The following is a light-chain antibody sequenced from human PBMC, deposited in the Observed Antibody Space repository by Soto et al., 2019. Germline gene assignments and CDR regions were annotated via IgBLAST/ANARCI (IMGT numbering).Light chain of an antibody. CDR3: QQYGSSPLT. V-gene: IGKV3-20*01. Sequence: EVALTQSPATLSLSAGERATLSCRSSQSVSSSYLAWYQQKPGQAPKVLIYRASSRATGIPDRFSGSGSGTDFTLTISRLEPEDVAVYYCQQYGSSPLTFGGGTKVDIK. CDR1: QSVSSSY. CDR2: RAS. J-gene: IGKJ4*01.